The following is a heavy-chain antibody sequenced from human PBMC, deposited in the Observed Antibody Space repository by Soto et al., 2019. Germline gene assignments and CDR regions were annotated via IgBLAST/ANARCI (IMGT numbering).Heavy chain of an antibody. J-gene: IGHJ4*02. V-gene: IGHV3-30*18. Sequence: PGGSLRLSCAASGFTFSSYGMHWVRQAPGKGLEWLAVISYDGSNKYYADSVKGRFTISRDNSKNTLYLQMNSLRAEDTAAYYCAKVRGYGLHLGEAYFDYWGQGTLVTVSS. CDR2: ISYDGSNK. CDR1: GFTFSSYG. D-gene: IGHD3-16*01. CDR3: AKVRGYGLHLGEAYFDY.